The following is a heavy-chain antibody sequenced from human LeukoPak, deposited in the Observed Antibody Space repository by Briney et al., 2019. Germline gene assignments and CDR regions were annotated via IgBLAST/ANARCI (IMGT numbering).Heavy chain of an antibody. CDR3: ARDGFRGPSDY. CDR2: INAYNGNT. CDR1: GYTFTTYG. V-gene: IGHV1-18*01. J-gene: IGHJ4*02. Sequence: GASVKVSCKASGYTFTTYGISWVRQAPGQGLEWMGWINAYNGNTNYAQKVQGRVTMTTDTSTSTAYMELRSLRSDDTALYYCARDGFRGPSDYWGQGTLVTVSS. D-gene: IGHD3-16*01.